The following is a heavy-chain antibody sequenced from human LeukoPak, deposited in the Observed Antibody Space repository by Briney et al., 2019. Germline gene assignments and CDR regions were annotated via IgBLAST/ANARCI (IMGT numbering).Heavy chain of an antibody. CDR2: ISSSSSYI. CDR3: ATMPPSGAHNSLDH. Sequence: PGGSLRLSCAASGFTFNKYNMNWVPQAPGKGLEWVSSISSSSSYIYYADSVKGRFTISRDNAKNSLYLQMNSLGAEDTAVYYCATMPPSGAHNSLDHWGQGTLVTVSS. J-gene: IGHJ4*02. D-gene: IGHD2-2*01. V-gene: IGHV3-21*01. CDR1: GFTFNKYN.